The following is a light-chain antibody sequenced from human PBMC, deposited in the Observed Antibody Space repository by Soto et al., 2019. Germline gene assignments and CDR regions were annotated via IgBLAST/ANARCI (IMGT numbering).Light chain of an antibody. J-gene: IGKJ4*01. Sequence: DIQMTQSPSSLSASVGDRVTITCRASQSISRYLNWYQQKPGKAPKLLIYAASSLESGDPSRFSGSGSGTVFTHTISSLQPEDFATYYCQQSYSTPLLTFGGGTKVEIK. CDR1: QSISRY. V-gene: IGKV1-39*01. CDR2: AAS. CDR3: QQSYSTPLLT.